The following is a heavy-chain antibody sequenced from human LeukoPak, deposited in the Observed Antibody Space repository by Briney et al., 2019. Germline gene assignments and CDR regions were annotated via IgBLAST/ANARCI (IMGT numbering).Heavy chain of an antibody. CDR3: ARGSRRRYFDYENWYYFDY. Sequence: PSETLSLTCTVSGGSISSSSYYWGWIRQPPGKGLEWIGSIYYSGSTYYNPSLKSRVTISVDTSKNQFSLKLSSVTAADTAVYYCARGSRRRYFDYENWYYFDYWGQGTLVTVSS. J-gene: IGHJ4*02. CDR1: GGSISSSSYY. D-gene: IGHD3-9*01. V-gene: IGHV4-39*01. CDR2: IYYSGST.